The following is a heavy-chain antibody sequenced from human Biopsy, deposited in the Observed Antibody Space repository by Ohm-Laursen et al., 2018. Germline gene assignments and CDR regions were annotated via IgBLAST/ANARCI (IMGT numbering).Heavy chain of an antibody. CDR2: IVSNDET. V-gene: IGHV2-26*01. D-gene: IGHD3-9*01. CDR1: GFSLSDPRVG. CDR3: AHYYDLLTKYYYFDY. J-gene: IGHJ4*02. Sequence: TQTLTLTCTVYGFSLSDPRVGVSWIRQPPGKALEWLGHIVSNDETSYSTSLKSRLTISKDTSKSQVILTMTNMDPVDTATYYCAHYYDLLTKYYYFDYGGQGTLVTVSS.